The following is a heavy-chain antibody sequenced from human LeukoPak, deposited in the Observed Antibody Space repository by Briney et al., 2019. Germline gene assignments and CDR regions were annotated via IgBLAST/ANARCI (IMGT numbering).Heavy chain of an antibody. CDR3: ATYRTVARTNWFDS. D-gene: IGHD2-21*01. CDR1: GFGFSTYY. CDR2: IRQDGSET. V-gene: IGHV3-7*01. Sequence: GGSLRLSCAASGFGFSTYYMSWVRQAPGNGLEWVANIRQDGSETFYVDSVKGRFTISRDNAKNSLYLQLSSLRVEDTAVYYCATYRTVARTNWFDSWGQGTLVTVSS. J-gene: IGHJ5*01.